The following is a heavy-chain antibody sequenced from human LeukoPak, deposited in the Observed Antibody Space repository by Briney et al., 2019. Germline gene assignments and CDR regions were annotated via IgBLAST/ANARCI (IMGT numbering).Heavy chain of an antibody. J-gene: IGHJ3*02. CDR1: GGTFSSYA. V-gene: IGHV1-69*05. Sequence: SVKVSCKASGGTFSSYAISWVRQAPGQGLEWMGGIIPIFGTANYAQKFQGRVTITTDESTSTAYMELSSLRPEDTAVYYCARAKNDYVWGSYRRDAFDIWGQGTMVTVSS. CDR3: ARAKNDYVWGSYRRDAFDI. CDR2: IIPIFGTA. D-gene: IGHD3-16*02.